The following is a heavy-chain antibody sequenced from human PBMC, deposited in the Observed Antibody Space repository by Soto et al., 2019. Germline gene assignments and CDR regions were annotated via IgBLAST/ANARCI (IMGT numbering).Heavy chain of an antibody. J-gene: IGHJ6*03. CDR3: ARAGAVTKGNYSMDV. CDR1: GFTFSDHY. V-gene: IGHV3-72*01. D-gene: IGHD4-17*01. Sequence: PGGSLRLSCEASGFTFSDHYIDWVRQAPGKGLEWVARARNRARSYSTEYAASVKGRFTISRDDSKNSLFLQMNSLNTEDTALYYCARAGAVTKGNYSMDVWGKGTTVTVSS. CDR2: ARNRARSYST.